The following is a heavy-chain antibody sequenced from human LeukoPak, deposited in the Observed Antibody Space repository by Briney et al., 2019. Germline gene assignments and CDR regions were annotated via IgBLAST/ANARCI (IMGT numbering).Heavy chain of an antibody. CDR3: AKAHGGYSWDY. Sequence: RTGGSLRLSCAASGFTFSSYGMSWVRQAPGKGLEWVSGISGSGGSTYYADSVKGRFTISRGNSKNTLYLQMNSLRAEDTAVYYCAKAHGGYSWDYWGQGTLVTVPS. CDR2: ISGSGGST. D-gene: IGHD5-12*01. CDR1: GFTFSSYG. V-gene: IGHV3-23*01. J-gene: IGHJ4*02.